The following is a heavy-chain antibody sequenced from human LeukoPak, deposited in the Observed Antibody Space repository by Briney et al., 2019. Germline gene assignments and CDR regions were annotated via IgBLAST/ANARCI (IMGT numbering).Heavy chain of an antibody. CDR1: GFTFSSYG. D-gene: IGHD3-22*01. V-gene: IGHV3-30*18. Sequence: QPGGSLRLSCAASGFTFSSYGMHWVRQAPGKGLEWVAVMSYDGSNKYYADSVKGRFTISRDNSKNTLYLQMNSLRAEDTAVYYRAKVLLIDYYDSSGYLDYWGQGTLVTVSS. J-gene: IGHJ4*02. CDR2: MSYDGSNK. CDR3: AKVLLIDYYDSSGYLDY.